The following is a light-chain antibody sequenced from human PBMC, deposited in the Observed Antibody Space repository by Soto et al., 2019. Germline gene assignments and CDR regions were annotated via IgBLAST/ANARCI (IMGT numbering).Light chain of an antibody. Sequence: ALQMTQSPSSLSASVGARVTITCRASKDIRSELGWYQQRPGKAPKARIYGASNLQSGVPSRFSGSGFATDFTSTISSLPPEDFATYYELHDRNHPRTFGQGTRVE. V-gene: IGKV1-6*01. CDR3: LHDRNHPRT. J-gene: IGKJ1*01. CDR2: GAS. CDR1: KDIRSE.